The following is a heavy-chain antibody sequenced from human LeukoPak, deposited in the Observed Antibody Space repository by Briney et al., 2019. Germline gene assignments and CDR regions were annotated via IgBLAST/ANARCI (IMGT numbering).Heavy chain of an antibody. D-gene: IGHD2-2*02. Sequence: GASVTVSCTVSGYTLTELSMHWVRQAPGKGLEWMGGFDPEDGETIYAQKFQGRVTMTEDTSTDTAYMELSSLRSEDTAVYYCATDRVTCSSTSCYTGYYYGMDGWGQGTTVAVSS. J-gene: IGHJ6*02. CDR3: ATDRVTCSSTSCYTGYYYGMDG. CDR2: FDPEDGET. CDR1: GYTLTELS. V-gene: IGHV1-24*01.